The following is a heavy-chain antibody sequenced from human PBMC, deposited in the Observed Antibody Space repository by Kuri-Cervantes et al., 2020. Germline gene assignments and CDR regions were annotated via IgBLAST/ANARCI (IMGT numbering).Heavy chain of an antibody. J-gene: IGHJ2*01. D-gene: IGHD3-9*01. CDR3: ARDQRYYDILTGYYDWYFDL. CDR1: GGSISSGSYY. CDR2: IYTSGST. V-gene: IGHV4-61*02. Sequence: SETLSLTCTVSGGSISSGSYYWSWIRQPAGKGLEWIGRIYTSGSTNYNPSLKSRVTISVDTSKNQFSLKLSSVTAADTAVYYCARDQRYYDILTGYYDWYFDLWGRGTLVTVSS.